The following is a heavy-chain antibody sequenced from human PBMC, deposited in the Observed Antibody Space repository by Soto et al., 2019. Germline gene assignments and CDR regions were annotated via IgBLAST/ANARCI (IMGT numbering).Heavy chain of an antibody. Sequence: ASVKVSCKASGYTFTDYYMHWVRQAPGQGLEWMGWINPNSGGTNYAQKFQGRVTMTRDTSISTAYMELSRLRSDDTAVYYCARDSKRIFLEWLFNYWGQGTLVTVSS. CDR1: GYTFTDYY. CDR2: INPNSGGT. CDR3: ARDSKRIFLEWLFNY. V-gene: IGHV1-2*02. J-gene: IGHJ4*02. D-gene: IGHD3-3*01.